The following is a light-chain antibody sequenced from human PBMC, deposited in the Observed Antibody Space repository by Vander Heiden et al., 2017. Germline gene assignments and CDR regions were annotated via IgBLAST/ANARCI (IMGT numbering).Light chain of an antibody. J-gene: IGLJ1*01. CDR2: QDS. CDR1: KLGDKY. V-gene: IGLV3-1*01. Sequence: SYELTQPPSVSVSPGQTASITGSGDKLGDKYACWYQQKPGQSPVLVIYQDSKRPSGIPERFSGSNSGNTATLTISGTQAMDEADYYCQAWDSSKGVFGTGTKVTVL. CDR3: QAWDSSKGV.